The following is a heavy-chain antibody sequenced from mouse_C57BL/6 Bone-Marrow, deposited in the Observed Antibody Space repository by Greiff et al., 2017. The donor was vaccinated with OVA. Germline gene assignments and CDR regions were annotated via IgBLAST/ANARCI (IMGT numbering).Heavy chain of an antibody. D-gene: IGHD2-5*01. CDR1: GYTFTDYE. V-gene: IGHV1-15*01. J-gene: IGHJ4*01. CDR3: TRGYSNYYAMDY. CDR2: LDPATGGT. Sequence: QVQLQQSGAELVRPGASVTLSCKASGYTFTDYELHWVQQTPVHGLAWIGALDPATGGTAYNQTFTGKAILTADTSSSTAYMELRSLTSDDSAVYYCTRGYSNYYAMDYGGQGTAVTVTS.